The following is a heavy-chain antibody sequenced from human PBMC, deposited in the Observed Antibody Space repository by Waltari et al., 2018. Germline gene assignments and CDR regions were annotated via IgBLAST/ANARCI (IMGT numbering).Heavy chain of an antibody. CDR3: ARDSTVVNMDF. CDR1: VLTFSSYS. Sequence: EVQLVESGGGLVTPGGFLSLSCAASVLTFSSYSMNWVRQAQGKGLECVSSISSSSRYIDYADSVKGRFTISRDNAKNSRYLQMNSLRAEDTAVYYCARDSTVVNMDFWGQGTLVTVSS. V-gene: IGHV3-21*01. D-gene: IGHD4-17*01. J-gene: IGHJ4*02. CDR2: ISSSSRYI.